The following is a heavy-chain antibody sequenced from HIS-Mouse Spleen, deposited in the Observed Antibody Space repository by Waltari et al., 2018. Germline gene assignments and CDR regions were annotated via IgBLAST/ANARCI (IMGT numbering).Heavy chain of an antibody. CDR3: ARGLHPRRSFDI. CDR1: GGSFSGYY. CDR2: INHSGST. J-gene: IGHJ3*02. V-gene: IGHV4-34*01. Sequence: QVQLQQWGAGLLKPSETLSLTCAVYGGSFSGYYWNWTRQPPGKGLEWIGEINHSGSTNYNPSLKSRVTISVDTSKNQFSLKLSSVTAADTAVYYCARGLHPRRSFDIWGQGTMVTVSS.